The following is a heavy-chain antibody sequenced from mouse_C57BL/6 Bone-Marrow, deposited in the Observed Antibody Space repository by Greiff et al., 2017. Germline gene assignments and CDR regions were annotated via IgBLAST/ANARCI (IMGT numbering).Heavy chain of an antibody. CDR2: IYPGDGDT. J-gene: IGHJ4*01. D-gene: IGHD1-1*01. V-gene: IGHV1-82*01. CDR1: GYAFSSSW. CDR3: AIYYGSSYYAMDY. Sequence: QVQLQQSGPELVKPGASVKISCKASGYAFSSSWLNWVKQRPGKGLEWIGRIYPGDGDTNYNGKFKDKATLTADKSSSTAYMQLSSLTSEDSAVDFCAIYYGSSYYAMDYWGQGTSVTVSS.